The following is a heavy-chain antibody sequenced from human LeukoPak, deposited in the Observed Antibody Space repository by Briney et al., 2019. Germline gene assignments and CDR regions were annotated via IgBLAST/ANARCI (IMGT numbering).Heavy chain of an antibody. CDR3: ARDGVPAARDL. V-gene: IGHV3-7*01. Sequence: GGSLRLSYEASGFTFSRHWLTWVRQAPGKGLEWVGNIDGAGGEKHYVDSVKGRFTISRDNAKTSLYLHMNSLRAEDTAVYYCARDGVPAARDLWGQGTMVIVSS. J-gene: IGHJ3*01. CDR2: IDGAGGEK. D-gene: IGHD2-2*01. CDR1: GFTFSRHW.